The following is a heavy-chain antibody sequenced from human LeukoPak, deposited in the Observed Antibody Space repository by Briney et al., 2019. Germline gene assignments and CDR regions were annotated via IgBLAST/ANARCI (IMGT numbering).Heavy chain of an antibody. V-gene: IGHV4-34*01. Sequence: SETLSLTCAVYGGSFSGYYWSWIRQPPGKGLEWIGEINHSGSTNYNPSLKSRVTISVDTSKNQFSLKLSSVTAADTAVYDCARGSNWNYAYYWGQGTLVTVSS. D-gene: IGHD1-7*01. CDR2: INHSGST. CDR3: ARGSNWNYAYY. CDR1: GGSFSGYY. J-gene: IGHJ4*02.